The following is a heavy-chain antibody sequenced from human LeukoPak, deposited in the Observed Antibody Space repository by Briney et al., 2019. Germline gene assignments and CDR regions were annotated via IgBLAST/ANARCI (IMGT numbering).Heavy chain of an antibody. J-gene: IGHJ4*02. Sequence: SETLSLTCTVSGGSISSSSYYWGWIRQPPGKGLEWIGSIYHSGSTYYNPSLKSRVTISVDTSKNQFSLKLSSVTAADTAVYYCARLTAVAGIDYFDYWGQGTLVTVSS. D-gene: IGHD6-19*01. CDR1: GGSISSSSYY. CDR2: IYHSGST. V-gene: IGHV4-39*07. CDR3: ARLTAVAGIDYFDY.